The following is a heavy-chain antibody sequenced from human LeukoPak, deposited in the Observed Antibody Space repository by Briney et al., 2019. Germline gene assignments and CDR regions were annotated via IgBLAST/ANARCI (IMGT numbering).Heavy chain of an antibody. J-gene: IGHJ4*02. CDR1: GFTFSSYG. V-gene: IGHV3-30*18. CDR3: AKDSYSSSWYRIRLDY. D-gene: IGHD6-13*01. Sequence: GGSLRLSCAASGFTFSSYGMHWVRQAPGKGLEWVAVISYDGSNKYYADSVEGRFTITRDNSKNTLYLQMNSLRAEDTAVYYCAKDSYSSSWYRIRLDYWGQGTLVTVSS. CDR2: ISYDGSNK.